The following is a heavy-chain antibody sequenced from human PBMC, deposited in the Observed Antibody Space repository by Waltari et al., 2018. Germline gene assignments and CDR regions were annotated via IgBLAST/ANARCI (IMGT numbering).Heavy chain of an antibody. Sequence: QVQLVESGGGVVQPGRSLRLSCAASGFTFSSYGMHWVRQAPGKGLEWVAVISYDGSNKDYADSVKGRFTISIDNSKNTLYLQMNSLRAEDTAVYYCAKVGPGVQPYYFDYWGQGTLVTVSS. V-gene: IGHV3-30*18. CDR1: GFTFSSYG. J-gene: IGHJ4*02. CDR3: AKVGPGVQPYYFDY. CDR2: ISYDGSNK. D-gene: IGHD3-10*01.